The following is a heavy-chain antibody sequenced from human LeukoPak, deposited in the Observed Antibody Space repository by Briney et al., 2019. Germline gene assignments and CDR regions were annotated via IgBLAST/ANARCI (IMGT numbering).Heavy chain of an antibody. CDR3: ARDMGFGDLMGY. CDR1: GFSVSSIY. J-gene: IGHJ4*02. Sequence: GGSLRLSCAASGFSVSSIYMSWVRQAPGKGLERVAVIYSGGTTYYADSVRGRFTISRDNSKNTLYLQMNSLRVEDTALYYCARDMGFGDLMGYWGQGTLVTVSS. V-gene: IGHV3-53*01. CDR2: IYSGGTT. D-gene: IGHD3-10*01.